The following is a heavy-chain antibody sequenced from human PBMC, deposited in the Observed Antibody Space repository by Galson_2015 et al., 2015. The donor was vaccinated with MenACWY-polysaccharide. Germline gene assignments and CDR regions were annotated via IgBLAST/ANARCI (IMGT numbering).Heavy chain of an antibody. J-gene: IGHJ5*02. D-gene: IGHD6-19*01. CDR3: ARVGIAVAGTGGNWLDP. Sequence: SVKVSCKASGGTFSSYAISWVRQAPGQGLEWMGGIIPIFGTANYAQKFQGRVTITADESTSTAYMELSSLRSEDTAVYYCARVGIAVAGTGGNWLDPWGQGTLVTVSS. V-gene: IGHV1-69*13. CDR2: IIPIFGTA. CDR1: GGTFSSYA.